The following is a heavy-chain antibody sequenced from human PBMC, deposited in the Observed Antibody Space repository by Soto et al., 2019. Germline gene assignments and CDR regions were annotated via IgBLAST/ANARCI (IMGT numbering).Heavy chain of an antibody. D-gene: IGHD2-2*01. J-gene: IGHJ3*02. V-gene: IGHV3-30*18. Sequence: GGSLRLSCAASGFTFSSYGMHWVRQAPGKGLEWVAVISYDGSNKYYADSVKGRFTISRDNSKNTLYLQMNSLRAEDTAVYYCAKDLISTSDYDAFDIWGQGTMVTVSS. CDR3: AKDLISTSDYDAFDI. CDR2: ISYDGSNK. CDR1: GFTFSSYG.